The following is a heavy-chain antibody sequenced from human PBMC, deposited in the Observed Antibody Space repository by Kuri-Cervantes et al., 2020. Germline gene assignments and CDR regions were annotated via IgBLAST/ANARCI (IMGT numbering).Heavy chain of an antibody. V-gene: IGHV1-69*13. CDR2: IIPIFGTA. CDR1: GGTFSSYA. J-gene: IGHJ5*02. CDR3: ACSYDILTGTDDP. Sequence: SVKVFCKASGGTFSSYAISWVRQAPGQGLEWMGGIIPIFGTANYAQKFQGRVTITADESTSTAYMELSSLRSEDTAVYYCACSYDILTGTDDPWGQGTLVTVSS. D-gene: IGHD3-9*01.